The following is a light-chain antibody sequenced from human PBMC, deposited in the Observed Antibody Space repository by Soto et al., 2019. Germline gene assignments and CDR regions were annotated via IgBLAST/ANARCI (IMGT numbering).Light chain of an antibody. CDR2: DAS. Sequence: EIVLTQSPGTLSLSPGERATLSCRASQSISSNYLAWYQQKPGQAPRPLIYDASSRATGIPDRFSGSGSGTDFTLTISRLEPEDFAVYYCHQYGGSPQTFGQGTTVEIK. J-gene: IGKJ1*01. V-gene: IGKV3-20*01. CDR1: QSISSNY. CDR3: HQYGGSPQT.